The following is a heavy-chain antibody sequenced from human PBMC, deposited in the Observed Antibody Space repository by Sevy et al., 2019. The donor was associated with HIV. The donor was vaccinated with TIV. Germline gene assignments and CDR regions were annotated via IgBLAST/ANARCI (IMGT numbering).Heavy chain of an antibody. J-gene: IGHJ6*02. CDR1: GFTFSDYY. V-gene: IGHV3-11*01. D-gene: IGHD2-8*01. CDR3: ARDHRDIVLMVYAISGYYNYYGMDV. Sequence: GGSLRLSCAASGFTFSDYYMSWIRQAPGKGLEWVSYISSSGSTIYYADSVKGRFPISRDNAKNSLYLQMNSLRAEDTAVYYCARDHRDIVLMVYAISGYYNYYGMDVWGQGTTVTVSS. CDR2: ISSSGSTI.